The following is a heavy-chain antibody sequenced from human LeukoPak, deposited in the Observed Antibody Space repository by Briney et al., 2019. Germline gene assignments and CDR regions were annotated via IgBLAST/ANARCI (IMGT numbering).Heavy chain of an antibody. CDR2: INHSGST. V-gene: IGHV4-4*02. CDR3: AVSAAGLFDP. D-gene: IGHD6-13*01. J-gene: IGHJ5*02. Sequence: PSGTLSLTCAVSGGSISSSNWWSWVRQPPGKGLEWLGEINHSGSTNYNPSLKSRVTISVDTSKNQFSLRLSSVTAADAAVYYCAVSAAGLFDPWGQGTLVTVSS. CDR1: GGSISSSNW.